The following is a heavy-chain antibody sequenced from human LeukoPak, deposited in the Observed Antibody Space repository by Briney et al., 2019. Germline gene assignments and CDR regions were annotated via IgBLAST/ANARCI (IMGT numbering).Heavy chain of an antibody. CDR1: GFTFSSYP. CDR2: ITGSGGTT. V-gene: IGHV3-23*01. J-gene: IGHJ6*03. CDR3: AKDGTAGMGNYYYYMDV. D-gene: IGHD6-13*01. Sequence: GGSLRLSCAASGFTFSSYPMSWVRQAPGKGLEWVSAITGSGGTTYYADSVKGRFTISRDNSKNTLYLQMNSLRAEDTAVYYCAKDGTAGMGNYYYYMDVWGKGTTVTVSS.